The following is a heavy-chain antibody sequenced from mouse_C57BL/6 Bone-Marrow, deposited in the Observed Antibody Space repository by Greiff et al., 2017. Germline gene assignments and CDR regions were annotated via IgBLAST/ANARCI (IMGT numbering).Heavy chain of an antibody. J-gene: IGHJ2*01. V-gene: IGHV1-69*01. CDR1: GYTFTSYW. D-gene: IGHD2-5*01. Sequence: VQLQQPGAELVKPGASVKLSCKASGYTFTSYWMHWVKQRPGKGLEWIGAIDPSDRYTNYNQKFKGKSTLTVDISSSTAYMQLSSLTSEDSAVYYCARERSYYSNYDFDYWGQGTTLTVSS. CDR3: ARERSYYSNYDFDY. CDR2: IDPSDRYT.